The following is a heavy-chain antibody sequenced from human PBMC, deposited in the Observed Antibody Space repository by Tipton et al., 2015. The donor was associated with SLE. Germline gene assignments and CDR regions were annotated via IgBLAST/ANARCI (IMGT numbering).Heavy chain of an antibody. CDR1: GGPITSESHY. CDR2: SFYSGST. V-gene: IGHV4-39*07. Sequence: GLVKPSETLSLICTVSGGPITSESHYWAWIRQTPGKGLEWIGNSFYSGSTYYNPSLKSRVTISVDSSKNRFSLRLTSLTAADTAVYFCARQMSPGLAEGLDSWGQGMLVTVSS. J-gene: IGHJ5*01. CDR3: ARQMSPGLAEGLDS. D-gene: IGHD5-24*01.